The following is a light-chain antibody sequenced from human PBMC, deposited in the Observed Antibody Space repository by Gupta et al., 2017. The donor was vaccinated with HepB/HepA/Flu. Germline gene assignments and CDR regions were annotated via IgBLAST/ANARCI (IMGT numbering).Light chain of an antibody. CDR1: KLGDKY. CDR3: QAWDSSTVV. V-gene: IGLV3-1*01. Sequence: SYELPQPPPVSVSPGQTASIPCSGDKLGDKYACWYQQKPGQSPVLVIYQDSKRPSGIPERFSGSNSGNTATLTISGTQAMDEADYYCQAWDSSTVVFGGGTKLTVL. CDR2: QDS. J-gene: IGLJ2*01.